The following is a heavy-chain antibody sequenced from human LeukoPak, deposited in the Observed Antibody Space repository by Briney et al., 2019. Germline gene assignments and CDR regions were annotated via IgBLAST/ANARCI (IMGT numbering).Heavy chain of an antibody. CDR1: GYTLTELS. CDR2: FDPEDGET. D-gene: IGHD3-22*01. CDR3: ATPITIIGSAAFDI. V-gene: IGHV1-24*01. Sequence: ASVKVSCKVSGYTLTELSMHWVRQAPGKGLEWMGGFDPEDGETIYAQKFQGRVTMTEDTSTDTAYMELSSLRSEDTAVYYCATPITIIGSAAFDIWGQGTMVTVSP. J-gene: IGHJ3*02.